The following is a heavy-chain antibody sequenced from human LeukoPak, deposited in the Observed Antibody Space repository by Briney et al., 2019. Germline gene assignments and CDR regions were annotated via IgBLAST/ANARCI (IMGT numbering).Heavy chain of an antibody. D-gene: IGHD4-17*01. CDR3: ARDQLGGDPDDYYYYYMDV. Sequence: GGSLRLSCTTSGFIFGDYVMSWFRQAPGKGLEWVGFIRSKTYGGAIEYAASVKGRFTISRDDSKSIAYLQMNSLKTEDTAVYYCARDQLGGDPDDYYYYYMDVWGKGTTVIVSS. CDR2: IRSKTYGGAI. CDR1: GFIFGDYV. J-gene: IGHJ6*03. V-gene: IGHV3-49*03.